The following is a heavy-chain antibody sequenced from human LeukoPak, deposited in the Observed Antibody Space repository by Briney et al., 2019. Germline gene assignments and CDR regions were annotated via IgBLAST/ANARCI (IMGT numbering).Heavy chain of an antibody. CDR2: SRNKARGYTT. Sequence: PGGSLRLSCAASGFTFSDHYMDWVRQAPGKGLEWVGRSRNKARGYTTEYAASVKGRFTISRDDSKNSVFLQMNSLKNEDTAVYYCVKAWAAEKHYVGYWGQGTLVTVSS. CDR1: GFTFSDHY. V-gene: IGHV3-72*01. J-gene: IGHJ4*02. CDR3: VKAWAAEKHYVGY. D-gene: IGHD2-15*01.